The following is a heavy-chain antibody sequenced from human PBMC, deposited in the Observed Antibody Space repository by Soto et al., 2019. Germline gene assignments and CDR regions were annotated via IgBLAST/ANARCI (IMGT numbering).Heavy chain of an antibody. Sequence: HLVQSGAEVKQPGASVKVSCKASGYTFKDYFLHWVRQAPGQGLEWMGCINPNNGGTDYAPKFQGRVTMTRDTSISPAYMEVSGLRSGDTAVYYCARDPSPDFWSGYYDYWGQGTLITVSS. D-gene: IGHD3-3*01. J-gene: IGHJ4*02. CDR1: GYTFKDYF. V-gene: IGHV1-2*02. CDR3: ARDPSPDFWSGYYDY. CDR2: INPNNGGT.